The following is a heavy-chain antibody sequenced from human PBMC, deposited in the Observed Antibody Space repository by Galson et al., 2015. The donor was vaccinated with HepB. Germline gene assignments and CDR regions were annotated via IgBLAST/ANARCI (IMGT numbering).Heavy chain of an antibody. CDR2: ITSSSQNR. V-gene: IGHV3-48*02. Sequence: SLRLSCAASGFSFSIYSMNWVRQAPGKGLEWVSHITSSSQNRNYADSVKGRFTISRDNAVNSVYLQMSSLRDEDTAVYYCARLENYDILTGYYIGDHYHNAMDVWGQGTTVTVTS. J-gene: IGHJ6*02. CDR1: GFSFSIYS. CDR3: ARLENYDILTGYYIGDHYHNAMDV. D-gene: IGHD3-9*01.